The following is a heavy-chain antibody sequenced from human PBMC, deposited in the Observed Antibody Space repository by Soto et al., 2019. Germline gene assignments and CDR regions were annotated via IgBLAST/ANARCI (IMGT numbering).Heavy chain of an antibody. CDR3: ARDGKKRPLDYFDY. V-gene: IGHV4-4*02. CDR1: GGSISSSNW. CDR2: IYHSGST. D-gene: IGHD1-26*01. J-gene: IGHJ4*02. Sequence: TLSLTCAVSGGSISSSNWWSWVRQPPGKGLEWIGEIYHSGSTNYNPSLKSRVTISVDKSKNQFSLKLSSVTAADTAVYYCARDGKKRPLDYFDYWGQGTLVTVSS.